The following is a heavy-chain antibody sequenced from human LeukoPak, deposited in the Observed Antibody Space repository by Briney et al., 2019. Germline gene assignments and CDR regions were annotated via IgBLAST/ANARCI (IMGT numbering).Heavy chain of an antibody. D-gene: IGHD6-19*01. Sequence: PGGSLRLSCTGSGFIFRNYGIHWVRQAPGKGLEWVAVISYDGSNKYYADSVKGRFTISRDNSKNTLYLQMNSLRAEDTAVYYCAKDPARYSSGWYLDYWGQGTLVTVSS. CDR1: GFIFRNYG. CDR3: AKDPARYSSGWYLDY. CDR2: ISYDGSNK. J-gene: IGHJ4*02. V-gene: IGHV3-30*18.